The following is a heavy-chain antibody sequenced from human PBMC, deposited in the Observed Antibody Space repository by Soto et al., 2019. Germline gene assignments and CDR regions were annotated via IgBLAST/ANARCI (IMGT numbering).Heavy chain of an antibody. CDR2: ISGSGGST. D-gene: IGHD1-26*01. V-gene: IGHV3-23*01. J-gene: IGHJ3*02. CDR1: GFTFSSYA. CDR3: AKNPHSGSYYTVGAFDI. Sequence: EVQLLESGGGLVQPGGSLRLSCAASGFTFSSYAMSWVRQAPGKGLEWVSAISGSGGSTYYADSVKGRFTISRDNSKNTLYLRMNSLRAEDTAVYYCAKNPHSGSYYTVGAFDIWGQGTMVTVSS.